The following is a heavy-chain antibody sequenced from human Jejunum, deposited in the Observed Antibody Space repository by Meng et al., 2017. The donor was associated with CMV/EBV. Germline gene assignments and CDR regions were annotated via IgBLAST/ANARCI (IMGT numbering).Heavy chain of an antibody. D-gene: IGHD3-10*01. CDR2: IYYTGST. Sequence: GSITSHDYYWGWIRQPPGKGLEWIGYIYYTGSTYYNPSLKSRVTISRDTSKNQFSLKLSSVTAADTAVYYCARDMEGTYGSLNWFDPWGQGTLVTVSS. J-gene: IGHJ5*02. CDR3: ARDMEGTYGSLNWFDP. V-gene: IGHV4-30-4*08. CDR1: GSITSHDYY.